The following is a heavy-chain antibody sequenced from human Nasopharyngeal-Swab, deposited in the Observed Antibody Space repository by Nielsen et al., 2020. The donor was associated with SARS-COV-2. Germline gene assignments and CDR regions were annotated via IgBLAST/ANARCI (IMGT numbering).Heavy chain of an antibody. J-gene: IGHJ4*02. CDR1: GGTFSSYA. Sequence: SSVKVSCKASGGTFSSYAISWVRQAPGQGLEWMGGLIPIFGTANYAQKFQGRVTITADESTSTAYMELSSLRSEDTAVYYCARAGYCSSTSCDTTDYWGQGTLATVSS. CDR2: LIPIFGTA. D-gene: IGHD2-2*02. V-gene: IGHV1-69*13. CDR3: ARAGYCSSTSCDTTDY.